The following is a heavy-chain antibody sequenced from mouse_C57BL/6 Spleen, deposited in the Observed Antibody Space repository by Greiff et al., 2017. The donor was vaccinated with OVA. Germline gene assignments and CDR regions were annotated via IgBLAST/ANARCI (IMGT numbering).Heavy chain of an antibody. Sequence: EVQLVESGGGLVQSGRSLRLSCATSGFTFSDFYMEWVRQAPGKGLEWIAASRNKANDYTTEYSASVKGRFIVSRDTSQSILYLQMNALRAEDTAIYYCARDDGGLDYWGQGTSVTVSS. V-gene: IGHV7-1*01. CDR2: SRNKANDYTT. J-gene: IGHJ4*01. CDR1: GFTFSDFY. CDR3: ARDDGGLDY.